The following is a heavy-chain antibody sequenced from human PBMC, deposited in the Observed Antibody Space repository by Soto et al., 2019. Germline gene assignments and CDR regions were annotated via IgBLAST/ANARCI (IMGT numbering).Heavy chain of an antibody. D-gene: IGHD3-9*01. Sequence: GASVKVSCKASGITFTTYAIHWVRQAPGQRLEWMGWINAGNGDTRYSQKFQGRVTLTRDTSASTAYMDLSSLRSDDTAVYYCARAPYRIYDMLTHWFDPWGQGTLVTVSS. CDR3: ARAPYRIYDMLTHWFDP. J-gene: IGHJ5*02. CDR2: INAGNGDT. CDR1: GITFTTYA. V-gene: IGHV1-3*01.